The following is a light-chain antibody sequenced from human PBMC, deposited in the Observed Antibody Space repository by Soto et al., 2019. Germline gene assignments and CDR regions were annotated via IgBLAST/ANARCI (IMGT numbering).Light chain of an antibody. Sequence: EILMTQSPDTLSVSPGARAPLSCRASQRVYSNLAWYQQRPGQAPRLLIYDASNRATGIPARFSGSGSGTDFTLTISRLEPEDFAVYYCQQYGSSPMTFGQGTRLEIK. CDR3: QQYGSSPMT. V-gene: IGKV3-20*01. CDR2: DAS. CDR1: QRVYSN. J-gene: IGKJ5*01.